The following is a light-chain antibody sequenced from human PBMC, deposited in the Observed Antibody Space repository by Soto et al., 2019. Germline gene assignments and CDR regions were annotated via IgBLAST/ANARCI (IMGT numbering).Light chain of an antibody. CDR1: QSVSDK. CDR2: HAS. J-gene: IGKJ5*01. V-gene: IGKV3-15*01. Sequence: EIEMTQAPAPVSVSAGERAPLSCRASQSVSDKLAWYQQKPGQAPRLLIYHASARATGIPARFSGSGSGTDFTLTISSLEPEDFSVYYCQQRYNWPVTFGQGTRLEI. CDR3: QQRYNWPVT.